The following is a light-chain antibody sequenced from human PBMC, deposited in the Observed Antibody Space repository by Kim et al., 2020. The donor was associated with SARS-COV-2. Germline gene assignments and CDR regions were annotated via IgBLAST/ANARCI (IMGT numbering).Light chain of an antibody. CDR2: KTS. CDR1: QSLVHRDGDSY. Sequence: DIVMTQTPLSSPVTLGHPASISCRSSQSLVHRDGDSYLSWLQQRPGQPPRPLIYKTSNRFSGVPDRFSGSGAGTDFTLKISRVEPEDFGVYYCQQATQSPITFGQGTRLEIK. J-gene: IGKJ5*01. CDR3: QQATQSPIT. V-gene: IGKV2-24*01.